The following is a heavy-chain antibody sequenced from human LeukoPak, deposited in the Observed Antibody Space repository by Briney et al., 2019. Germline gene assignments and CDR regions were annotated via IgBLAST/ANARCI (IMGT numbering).Heavy chain of an antibody. V-gene: IGHV1-2*02. CDR3: ARIAGHTLVRARDSWFDP. Sequence: ASVKVSCKASGYTLTGYYIHWVRQAPGQGPEWMGWINPKNGDTNYAQKFQTRVTMTRDTSISTAYMELRRLRSDDTAVFYCARIAGHTLVRARDSWFDPWGQGTLVTVSP. J-gene: IGHJ5*02. CDR1: GYTLTGYY. D-gene: IGHD3-10*01. CDR2: INPKNGDT.